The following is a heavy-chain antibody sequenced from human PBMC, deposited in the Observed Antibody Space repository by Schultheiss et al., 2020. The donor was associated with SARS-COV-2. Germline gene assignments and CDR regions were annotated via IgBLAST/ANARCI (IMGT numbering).Heavy chain of an antibody. Sequence: SETLSLTCAVYGGSFSGYYWGWIRQPPGKGLEWIGYIYYSGSTNYNPSLKSRVTMSVDTSKNQFSLKLSSVTAADTAVYYCARVAGATTLDYWGQGTLVTVSS. CDR2: IYYSGST. CDR3: ARVAGATTLDY. D-gene: IGHD5-12*01. CDR1: GGSFSGYY. V-gene: IGHV4-59*12. J-gene: IGHJ4*02.